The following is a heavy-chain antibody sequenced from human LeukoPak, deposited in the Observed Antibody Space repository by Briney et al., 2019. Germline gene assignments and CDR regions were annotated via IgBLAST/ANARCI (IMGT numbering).Heavy chain of an antibody. J-gene: IGHJ6*02. D-gene: IGHD6-19*01. CDR2: ISSSSSTK. CDR1: GFTFSSYS. V-gene: IGHV3-48*02. Sequence: GGSLRLSRAASGFTFSSYSMNWVRQAPGKGLEWVSYISSSSSTKYYADSVKGRFTISRDNAKNSLYLQMNSLRDEDTAVYYCARGTPSSSGWLYYGMDVWGQGTTVTVSS. CDR3: ARGTPSSSGWLYYGMDV.